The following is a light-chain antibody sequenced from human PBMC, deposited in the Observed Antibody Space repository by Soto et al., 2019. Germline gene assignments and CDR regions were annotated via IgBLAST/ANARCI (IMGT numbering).Light chain of an antibody. Sequence: EIVLTQSPGTLSLSPGERATLSCRASQSVSSSYFAWYQQKPGQAPRLLIYSASSRATGIPERFSGSGSGTDFTPTISRLEPDYVAEYYYQQDCSSRTFGQGTKVEIK. CDR3: QQDCSSRT. J-gene: IGKJ1*01. V-gene: IGKV3-20*01. CDR1: QSVSSSY. CDR2: SAS.